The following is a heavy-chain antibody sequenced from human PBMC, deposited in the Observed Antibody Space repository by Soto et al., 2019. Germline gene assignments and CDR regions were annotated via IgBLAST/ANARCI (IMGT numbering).Heavy chain of an antibody. CDR1: GYSFTSYW. Sequence: GESLKISCKGSGYSFTSYWIGWVRQMPGKGLEWMGIIYPGDSDTRYSPSFQGQVTISADKSISTAYLQWSSLKASDTAMYYCARQAVDCVWGSYRSRRYYYYYGMDVWGQGTTVTVSS. CDR3: ARQAVDCVWGSYRSRRYYYYYGMDV. V-gene: IGHV5-51*01. D-gene: IGHD3-16*02. CDR2: IYPGDSDT. J-gene: IGHJ6*02.